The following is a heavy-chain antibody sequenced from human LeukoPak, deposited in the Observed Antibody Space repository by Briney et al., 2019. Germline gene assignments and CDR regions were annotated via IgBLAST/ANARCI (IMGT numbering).Heavy chain of an antibody. D-gene: IGHD1-1*01. CDR1: GFTFSSHD. CDR3: ARKLTGTTYFVS. V-gene: IGHV3-48*03. Sequence: GGSLRLSCVASGFTFSSHDMNWVRHAPGKGLEWVSYIHGSGKTIYYADSVKGRFTISRDNAKNSLSLQMNSLRAEDTAVYYCARKLTGTTYFVSWGQGTLVTVSS. J-gene: IGHJ4*02. CDR2: IHGSGKTI.